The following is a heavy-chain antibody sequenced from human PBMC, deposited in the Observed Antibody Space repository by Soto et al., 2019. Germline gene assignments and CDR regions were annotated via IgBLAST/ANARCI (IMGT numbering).Heavy chain of an antibody. CDR2: IRNNGAHT. Sequence: GGSLRLSCAASGFGFSGYSMQWVRQPPGKGLECVSGIRNNGAHTDYAKSVKGRFTVSRDNSENTLYLQMGSLRAEDMALYYCARRGYGSRWPNVYMDVWGKGTTVTVS. V-gene: IGHV3-64*01. CDR3: ARRGYGSRWPNVYMDV. J-gene: IGHJ6*03. D-gene: IGHD6-13*01. CDR1: GFGFSGYS.